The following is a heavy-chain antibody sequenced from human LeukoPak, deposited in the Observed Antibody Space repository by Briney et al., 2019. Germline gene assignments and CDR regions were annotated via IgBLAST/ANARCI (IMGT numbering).Heavy chain of an antibody. CDR2: INHSGST. Sequence: SETLSLTCAVYGGSFSGYYWSWIRQPPGKGLEWIGEINHSGSTNYNPSLKSRVTISVDTSKNQFSLKLSSVTAADTAVYYCARFHYYDSRWAFDYWGQGTLVTVSS. CDR1: GGSFSGYY. J-gene: IGHJ4*02. D-gene: IGHD3-22*01. V-gene: IGHV4-34*01. CDR3: ARFHYYDSRWAFDY.